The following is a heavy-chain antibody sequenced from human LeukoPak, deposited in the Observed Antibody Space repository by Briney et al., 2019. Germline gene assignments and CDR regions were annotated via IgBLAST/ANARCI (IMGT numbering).Heavy chain of an antibody. CDR3: ARDGPWKSDC. J-gene: IGHJ4*02. Sequence: PSETLSLTCTVSGGSVSSSYCWGWIRQPPGKGLEWIGSICSGGNTGYNPSLESRVTISVDSSRSHFFLQLTSATAADTAVYFCARDGPWKSDCWGRGTLVTVS. CDR1: GGSVSSSYC. V-gene: IGHV4-39*02. CDR2: ICSGGNT. D-gene: IGHD1-1*01.